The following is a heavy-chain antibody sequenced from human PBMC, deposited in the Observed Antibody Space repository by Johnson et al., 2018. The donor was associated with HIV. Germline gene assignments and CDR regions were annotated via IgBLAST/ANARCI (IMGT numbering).Heavy chain of an antibody. CDR3: ARDGPGDGNAMGGSGAFDI. D-gene: IGHD5-24*01. CDR2: IKQDGSEK. V-gene: IGHV3-7*01. Sequence: EVQLVESGGGVVQPGGSLRLSCAASGFTFSSYGMHWVRQAPGKGLEWVANIKQDGSEKYYVDSVKGRFTISRDNAKNSLYLQMNSLRVEDTAVYYCARDGPGDGNAMGGSGAFDIWGQGTMVTVSS. J-gene: IGHJ3*02. CDR1: GFTFSSYG.